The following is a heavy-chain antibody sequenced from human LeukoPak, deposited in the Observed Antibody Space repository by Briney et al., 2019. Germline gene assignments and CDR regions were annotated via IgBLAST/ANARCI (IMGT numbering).Heavy chain of an antibody. V-gene: IGHV4-31*03. CDR1: GGSISSGGYY. J-gene: IGHJ4*02. CDR2: IYYSGST. Sequence: SETLSLTCTVSGGSISSGGYYWSWIRQHPGKGLEWIGYIYYSGSTYYNPSLKSRVTISVDTSKNQFSLKLSSVTAADTAVYYCARVAYYGSGLDYWGQGTLVTVSS. CDR3: ARVAYYGSGLDY. D-gene: IGHD3-10*01.